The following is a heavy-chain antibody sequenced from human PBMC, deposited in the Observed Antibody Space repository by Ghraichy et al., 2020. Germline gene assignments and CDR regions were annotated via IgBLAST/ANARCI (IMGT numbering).Heavy chain of an antibody. CDR3: AKTSPAIVVVIRDAFDI. Sequence: GGSLRLSCAASGFTFSSYAMSWVRQAPGKGLEWVSAISGSGGSTYYADSVKGRFTISRDNSKNTLYLQMNSLRAEDTAVYYCAKTSPAIVVVIRDAFDIWGQGTMVTVSS. CDR2: ISGSGGST. CDR1: GFTFSSYA. J-gene: IGHJ3*02. D-gene: IGHD3-22*01. V-gene: IGHV3-23*01.